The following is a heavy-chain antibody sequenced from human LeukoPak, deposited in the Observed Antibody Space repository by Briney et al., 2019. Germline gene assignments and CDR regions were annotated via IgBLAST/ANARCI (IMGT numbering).Heavy chain of an antibody. CDR2: ISSSSSYI. Sequence: GGSLRLSCAASGFTFSSYSMNWVRQAPGKGLEWVSSISSSSSYIYYADSVKGRFTISRDNAKNSLYLQMDSLRAEDTAVYYCARVGGIAVAEYYYYYMDVWGKGTTVTVSS. CDR3: ARVGGIAVAEYYYYYMDV. D-gene: IGHD6-19*01. CDR1: GFTFSSYS. J-gene: IGHJ6*03. V-gene: IGHV3-21*01.